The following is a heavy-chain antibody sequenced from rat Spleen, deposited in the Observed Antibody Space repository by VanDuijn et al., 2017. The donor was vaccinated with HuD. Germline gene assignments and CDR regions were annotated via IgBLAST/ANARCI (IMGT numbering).Heavy chain of an antibody. J-gene: IGHJ2*01. V-gene: IGHV5S13*01. CDR3: ARHTYFDY. Sequence: EVQLVESDGGLVQPGRSMKLSCAASGFTFNKYDMAWVRQAPTKGLEWIASISTGGGNTYYRDSVKGRFTISRDNAKNTQYLQMDSLRSEDTATYYCARHTYFDYWGQGVMVTVSS. CDR1: GFTFNKYD. CDR2: ISTGGGNT.